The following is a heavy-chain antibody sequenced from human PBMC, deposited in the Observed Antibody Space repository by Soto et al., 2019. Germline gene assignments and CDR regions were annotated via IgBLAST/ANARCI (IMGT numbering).Heavy chain of an antibody. CDR1: GFTFSSYA. CDR3: ARVFGGMAGYGMDV. CDR2: ISYDGSNK. V-gene: IGHV3-30-3*01. J-gene: IGHJ6*02. Sequence: QVQLVESGGGVVQPGRSLRLSCAASGFTFSSYAMHWVRQAPGKGLEWVAVISYDGSNKYYADSVKGRFTISRDNSKNTLYLQMNSLRAEDTAVYYCARVFGGMAGYGMDVWGQGTTVTVSS. D-gene: IGHD3-3*01.